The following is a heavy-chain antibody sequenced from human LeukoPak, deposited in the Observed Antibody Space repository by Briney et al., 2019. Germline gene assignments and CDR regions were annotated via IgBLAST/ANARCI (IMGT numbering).Heavy chain of an antibody. Sequence: GGSLRLSCAASGLIFSSYSMNWVRQAPGKGLEWVSSISSAGSYIYYADSVKGRFTISRDNAKNSLYLQMNGLRAEDTAVYYCARGLSYADYWGQGTMVTVSS. D-gene: IGHD5-18*01. CDR1: GLIFSSYS. CDR2: ISSAGSYI. V-gene: IGHV3-21*01. J-gene: IGHJ4*02. CDR3: ARGLSYADY.